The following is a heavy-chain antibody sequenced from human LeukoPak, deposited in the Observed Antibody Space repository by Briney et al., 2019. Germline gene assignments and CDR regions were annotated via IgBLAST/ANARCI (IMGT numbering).Heavy chain of an antibody. J-gene: IGHJ5*02. CDR2: IYHSGST. CDR3: ARDRLYCTNGVCEFTPNWFDP. CDR1: GYSISSGYY. D-gene: IGHD2-8*01. Sequence: SETLSLTCTVSGYSISSGYYWGWIRQPPGKGLEWIGSIYHSGSTYYNPSLKSRVTISVDTSKNQFSLKLSSVTAADTAVYYCARDRLYCTNGVCEFTPNWFDPWGQGTLVTVSS. V-gene: IGHV4-38-2*02.